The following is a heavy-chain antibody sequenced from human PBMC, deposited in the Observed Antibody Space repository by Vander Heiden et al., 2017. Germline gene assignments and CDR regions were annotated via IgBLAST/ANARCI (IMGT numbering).Heavy chain of an antibody. Sequence: QVQLVQSGAEVKIPGSSVKVSCTASGGNLSTYGIDWVRQAPGPGQGLEWVGGIMPMFGTTNYAQKLQDRVTIIADKSTSTAYMTLSSLTSDDTAVYYCARGRGYDFWSGGYFDLWGRGTLITVSS. D-gene: IGHD3-3*01. CDR1: GGNLSTYG. J-gene: IGHJ2*01. V-gene: IGHV1-69*06. CDR3: ARGRGYDFWSGGYFDL. CDR2: IMPMFGTT.